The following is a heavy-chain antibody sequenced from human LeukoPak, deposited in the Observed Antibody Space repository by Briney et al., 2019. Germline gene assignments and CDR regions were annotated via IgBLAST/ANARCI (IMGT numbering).Heavy chain of an antibody. V-gene: IGHV3-23*01. Sequence: QPGGSLRLSCAASGFTFSSYAMSWVRQAPGKGLEWVSAISGSGSSTSYADSVKGRFSISRDNSKNTMYLRMNSLRAEDTAIYYCTRIKYSTSWSGDYWGQGALVTVSS. CDR1: GFTFSSYA. CDR2: ISGSGSST. D-gene: IGHD6-13*01. J-gene: IGHJ4*02. CDR3: TRIKYSTSWSGDY.